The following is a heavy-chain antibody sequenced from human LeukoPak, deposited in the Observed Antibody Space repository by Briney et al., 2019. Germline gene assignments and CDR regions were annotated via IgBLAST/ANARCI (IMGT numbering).Heavy chain of an antibody. CDR2: ISGYNDNT. CDR1: GYTFTSYG. D-gene: IGHD4-17*01. Sequence: ASVKVSCKVSGYTFTSYGISWVRQAPGQGLEWMGWISGYNDNTHYAQKVQGRVTLTTDTSTTTAYMELRSLRSDDTAVYYCARGTVPYGDYVPTEYWGQGTLVTVSS. V-gene: IGHV1-18*01. CDR3: ARGTVPYGDYVPTEY. J-gene: IGHJ4*02.